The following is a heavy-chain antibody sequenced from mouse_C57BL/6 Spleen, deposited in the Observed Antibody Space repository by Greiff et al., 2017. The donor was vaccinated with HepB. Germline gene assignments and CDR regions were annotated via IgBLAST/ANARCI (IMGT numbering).Heavy chain of an antibody. J-gene: IGHJ4*01. CDR1: GYTFTDYE. V-gene: IGHV1-15*01. Sequence: QVQLQQSGAELVRPGASVTLSCKASGYTFTDYEMHWVKQTPVPGLEWIGAIDPETGGTAYNQKFKGKAILTADKSSSTAYMELRSLTSEDSAVYYCTRDYGSSSYYAMDYWGQGTSVTVSS. CDR3: TRDYGSSSYYAMDY. CDR2: IDPETGGT. D-gene: IGHD1-1*01.